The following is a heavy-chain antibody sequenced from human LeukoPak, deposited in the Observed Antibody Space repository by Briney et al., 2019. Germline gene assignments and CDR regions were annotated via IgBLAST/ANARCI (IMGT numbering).Heavy chain of an antibody. J-gene: IGHJ4*02. V-gene: IGHV3-23*01. Sequence: GGSLRLSCAASGFTFSSYWMSWVRQAPGKGLEWVSGISSRGGTTYYADSVKGRFTISRDNSKNTLYLQMNSLRAEDTAVYYCAKSLREQWLVKDYWGQGTLVTVSS. CDR3: AKSLREQWLVKDY. CDR1: GFTFSSYW. CDR2: ISSRGGTT. D-gene: IGHD6-19*01.